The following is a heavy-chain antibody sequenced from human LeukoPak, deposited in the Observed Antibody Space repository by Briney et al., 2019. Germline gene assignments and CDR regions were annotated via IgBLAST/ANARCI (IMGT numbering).Heavy chain of an antibody. V-gene: IGHV1-3*01. D-gene: IGHD2-21*02. CDR3: ARAQKVTAIPIIGAY. J-gene: IGHJ4*02. CDR2: INADNGNT. CDR1: GYTFTSYA. Sequence: ASVKVSCKASGYTFTSYAMHWVRQAPGQRLEWMGWINADNGNTKYSQKFQGRVTITRDTSASTAYMELSSLRSEDTAGYYCARAQKVTAIPIIGAYWGQGTLVTVSS.